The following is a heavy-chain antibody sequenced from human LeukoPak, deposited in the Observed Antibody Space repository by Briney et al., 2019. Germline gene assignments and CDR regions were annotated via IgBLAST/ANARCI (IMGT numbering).Heavy chain of an antibody. CDR3: ARGDQLSQGYCDFWSGYPRGTVFDY. CDR2: MNPNSGNT. Sequence: ASVKVSCKASGYTFTSYDINWVRQATGQGLEWMGWMNPNSGNTGYAQKFQGRVTMTRNTSISTAYMELSSLRSEDTAVYYCARGDQLSQGYCDFWSGYPRGTVFDYWGQGTLVTVSS. D-gene: IGHD3-3*01. J-gene: IGHJ4*02. CDR1: GYTFTSYD. V-gene: IGHV1-8*01.